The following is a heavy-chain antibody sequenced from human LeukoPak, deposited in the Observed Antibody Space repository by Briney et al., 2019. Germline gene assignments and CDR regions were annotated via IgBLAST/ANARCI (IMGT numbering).Heavy chain of an antibody. Sequence: ASVKVSCKASGYTFTGYYMHWVRQAPGQGLEWMGWINPNSGGTNYAQKFQGWVTMTRDTSISTAYMELSRLRSDDTAVYYCARGRGSDLPIFDYWGQGTLVTVSS. CDR3: ARGRGSDLPIFDY. D-gene: IGHD1-26*01. V-gene: IGHV1-2*04. CDR1: GYTFTGYY. CDR2: INPNSGGT. J-gene: IGHJ4*02.